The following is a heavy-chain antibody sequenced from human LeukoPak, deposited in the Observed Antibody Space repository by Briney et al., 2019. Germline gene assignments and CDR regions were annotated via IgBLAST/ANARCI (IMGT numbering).Heavy chain of an antibody. CDR1: GFTFRTYG. J-gene: IGHJ4*02. CDR3: AQGSHYYGSGIHRRGHYFDY. D-gene: IGHD3-10*01. V-gene: IGHV3-30*02. CDR2: VRYDGGNK. Sequence: GGSLRLSCAASGFTFRTYGMHWVRQAPGKGLEWVAVVRYDGGNKHYADSVKGRFTLSRDNSKNTLSLQMNSLRDEDTAVYYCAQGSHYYGSGIHRRGHYFDYWGQGTLVTVSS.